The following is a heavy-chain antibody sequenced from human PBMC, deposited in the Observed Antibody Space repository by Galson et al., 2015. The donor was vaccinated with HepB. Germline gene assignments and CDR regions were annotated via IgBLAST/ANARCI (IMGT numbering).Heavy chain of an antibody. CDR1: GFTFTSFG. J-gene: IGHJ6*03. D-gene: IGHD3-10*01. V-gene: IGHV3-30*03. CDR3: ARALAFYGSGSSYYMDA. Sequence: SLRLSCAASGFTFTSFGMHWVRQAPGKGLEWVALISHGGSNKYYADSVKGRFTISRDDSKNTVYLQINSLRGEDTAVYYCARALAFYGSGSSYYMDAWGKGTTVTVSS. CDR2: ISHGGSNK.